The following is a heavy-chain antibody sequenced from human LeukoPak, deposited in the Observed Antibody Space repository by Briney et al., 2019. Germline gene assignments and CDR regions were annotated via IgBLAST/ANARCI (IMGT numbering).Heavy chain of an antibody. CDR2: ISWNSGSI. V-gene: IGHV3-9*01. D-gene: IGHD3-16*01. CDR3: ARVRAGERPRPLLNYYYMDV. J-gene: IGHJ6*03. Sequence: GGSLRLSCAASGFTFDDYAMHWVRQAPGKGLEWVSGISWNSGSIGYADSVKGRFTISRDNAKNSLYLQMNSLRAEDTAVYYCARVRAGERPRPLLNYYYMDVWGKGTTVTISS. CDR1: GFTFDDYA.